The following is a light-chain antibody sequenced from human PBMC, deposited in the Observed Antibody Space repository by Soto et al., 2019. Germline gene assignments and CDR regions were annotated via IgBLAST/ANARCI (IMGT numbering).Light chain of an antibody. CDR3: QQYYTTPST. CDR1: QSVLYSSNNKNY. Sequence: DIVMTQSPDSVAVSLGERATINCKSSQSVLYSSNNKNYLAWYQQRPGQPPKLLIYWASTRESGVPDRFSGSGSGTDFTLTITNLQAEDVAVYSCQQYYTTPSTFGQGTRAEI. CDR2: WAS. J-gene: IGKJ1*01. V-gene: IGKV4-1*01.